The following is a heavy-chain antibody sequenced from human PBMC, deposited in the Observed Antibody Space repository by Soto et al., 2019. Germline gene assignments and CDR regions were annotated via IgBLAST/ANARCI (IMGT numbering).Heavy chain of an antibody. Sequence: GGSLRLSCAASGFTVSGNYMTWVRQAPGKGLEWVSVIYSGGSTYYADSVKGRFTISRDNSKNTLFLQMNSLRAEDTAGYYCAGGLVGANNWFDSWGQGTQVTVSS. CDR2: IYSGGST. CDR3: AGGLVGANNWFDS. V-gene: IGHV3-53*01. J-gene: IGHJ5*01. D-gene: IGHD1-26*01. CDR1: GFTVSGNY.